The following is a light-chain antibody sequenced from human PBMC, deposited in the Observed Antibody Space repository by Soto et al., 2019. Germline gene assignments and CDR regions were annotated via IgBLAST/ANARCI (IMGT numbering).Light chain of an antibody. V-gene: IGKV3-15*01. CDR1: QSVSSN. CDR2: GAS. Sequence: EIVMTQSPATLSVSPGERATLSCRASQSVSSNLAWYQQKPPQAPRPLIYGASTRATGIPARFSGSGSATDFTLTISTLQSEDFAVYYCQQYNNWPPWTFGQGTKVDIK. J-gene: IGKJ1*01. CDR3: QQYNNWPPWT.